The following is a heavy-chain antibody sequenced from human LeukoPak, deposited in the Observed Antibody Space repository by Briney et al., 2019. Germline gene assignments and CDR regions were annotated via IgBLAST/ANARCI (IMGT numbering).Heavy chain of an antibody. D-gene: IGHD2-2*01. CDR3: ARAPTRGYCSSTSCYSYYYGMDV. CDR2: INSDGSST. Sequence: PGGSLRLSCAASGFTFSSYWMHWVRQAPGKGLVWVSRINSDGSSTSYADSVKGRFTISRDNAKNTLYLQMNRLRAEDTAVYYCARAPTRGYCSSTSCYSYYYGMDVWGQGTTVTVSS. CDR1: GFTFSSYW. V-gene: IGHV3-74*01. J-gene: IGHJ6*02.